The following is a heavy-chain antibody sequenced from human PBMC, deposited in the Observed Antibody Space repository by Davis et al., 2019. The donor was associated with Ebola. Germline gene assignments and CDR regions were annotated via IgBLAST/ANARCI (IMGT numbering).Heavy chain of an antibody. V-gene: IGHV3-23*01. Sequence: PGGSLRLSCAASGFTFSSYAMSWVRQAPGKGLEWVSSISDNGGSTYYADSVKGRFTISRDNSKNTLYLQMNSLRAEDTAVYYCAKQGEYQLLFYYYYMDVWGKGTTVTVSS. J-gene: IGHJ6*03. D-gene: IGHD2-2*01. CDR1: GFTFSSYA. CDR3: AKQGEYQLLFYYYYMDV. CDR2: ISDNGGST.